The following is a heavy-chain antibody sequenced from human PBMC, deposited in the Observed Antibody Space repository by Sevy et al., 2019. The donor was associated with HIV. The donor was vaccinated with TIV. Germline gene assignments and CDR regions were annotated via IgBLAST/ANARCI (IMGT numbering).Heavy chain of an antibody. V-gene: IGHV3-23*01. D-gene: IGHD2-8*01. CDR1: GFTFSKYS. J-gene: IGHJ4*02. CDR3: AREGCTKPHDY. Sequence: GGSMRLSCAASGFTFSKYSMSWVRQLPGKGLEWVSTLSLGCGEIKYADSVKGRFTISRDNSKSSVYLQMNNLRPEDTAAYYCAREGCTKPHDYWGQGTLVTVSS. CDR2: LSLGCGEI.